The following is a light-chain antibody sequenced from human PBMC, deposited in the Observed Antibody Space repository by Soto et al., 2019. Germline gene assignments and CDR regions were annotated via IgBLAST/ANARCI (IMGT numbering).Light chain of an antibody. CDR2: RNN. V-gene: IGLV1-47*01. Sequence: QLVLTQPPSASGTPGQRVTFSCSGSSSNIGSNYVYWYQQLPGTAPKLLIYRNNQRPSGVPDRFSGSKSGTSASLAISGLRSEDEADYYCAAWDDSLSGPVFGGGTKLTVL. CDR1: SSNIGSNY. CDR3: AAWDDSLSGPV. J-gene: IGLJ2*01.